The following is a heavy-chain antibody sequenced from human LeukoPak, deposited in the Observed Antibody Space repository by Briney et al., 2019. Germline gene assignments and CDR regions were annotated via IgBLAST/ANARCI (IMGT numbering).Heavy chain of an antibody. Sequence: GGSLRLSCAGSGFTFSRYNMTWFRQAPGKGLERVSSISSRSSYIFYADSVKGRFTISRDNAKNSLYLQMNSLGAEDTAVYYCARDAQWLVPEGYYYYMDVWGKGTTVTVS. J-gene: IGHJ6*03. CDR1: GFTFSRYN. CDR2: ISSRSSYI. V-gene: IGHV3-21*01. CDR3: ARDAQWLVPEGYYYYMDV. D-gene: IGHD6-19*01.